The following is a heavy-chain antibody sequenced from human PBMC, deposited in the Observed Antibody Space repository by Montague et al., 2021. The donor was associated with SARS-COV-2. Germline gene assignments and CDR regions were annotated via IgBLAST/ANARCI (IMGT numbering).Heavy chain of an antibody. CDR3: ASGIAANYYYYMDV. V-gene: IGHV4-4*09. CDR2: ST. J-gene: IGHJ6*03. D-gene: IGHD6-13*01. Sequence: STNYNPSPKSRVTISVDTSKNQFSLKLSSVTAADTAVYYCASGIAANYYYYMDVWGKGTTGTGSS.